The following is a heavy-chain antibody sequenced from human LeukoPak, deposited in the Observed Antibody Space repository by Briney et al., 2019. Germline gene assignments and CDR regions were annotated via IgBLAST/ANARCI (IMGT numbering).Heavy chain of an antibody. V-gene: IGHV4-34*01. Sequence: SETLSLTCAVYGGSFSGYYWSWIRQPPGKGLEWIGEINHSGSTNYNPSLKSRVTISVDTSKNQFSLKLSSVTAADTAVYYCARGREYYDFWSGYSTWSRYYYYYMDAWGKGTTVTVSS. D-gene: IGHD3-3*01. CDR3: ARGREYYDFWSGYSTWSRYYYYYMDA. CDR2: INHSGST. J-gene: IGHJ6*03. CDR1: GGSFSGYY.